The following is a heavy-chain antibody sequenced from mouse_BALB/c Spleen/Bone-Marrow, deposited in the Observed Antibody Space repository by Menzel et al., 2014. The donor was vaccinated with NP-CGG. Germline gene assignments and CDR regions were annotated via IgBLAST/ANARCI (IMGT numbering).Heavy chain of an antibody. CDR3: ARIGIGNIGGAY. D-gene: IGHD4-1*01. V-gene: IGHV1S135*01. CDR2: IDPYNGGT. Sequence: EVKLQESGPELVKPGASEKVSCKASGYAFTSYNMYWVKQSHGKSLEWIGYIDPYNGGTSYNQKFKGKATLTVDKSSSTAYMHLNSLTSEDSAVYYCARIGIGNIGGAYWGQGTLVTVSA. J-gene: IGHJ3*01. CDR1: GYAFTSYN.